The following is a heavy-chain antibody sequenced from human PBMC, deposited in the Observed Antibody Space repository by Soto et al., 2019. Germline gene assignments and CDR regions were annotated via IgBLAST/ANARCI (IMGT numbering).Heavy chain of an antibody. Sequence: SETLSLTCTVSGGSISSYYWSWIRQPPGKGLEWIGYIYYSGSTNYNPSLKSRVTISVDTSKNQFSLKLSSVTAADTAVYYCARLVWSSTRAEYFDFWGQGPLVTVSS. CDR2: IYYSGST. J-gene: IGHJ5*01. D-gene: IGHD2-2*01. CDR3: ARLVWSSTRAEYFDF. V-gene: IGHV4-59*01. CDR1: GGSISSYY.